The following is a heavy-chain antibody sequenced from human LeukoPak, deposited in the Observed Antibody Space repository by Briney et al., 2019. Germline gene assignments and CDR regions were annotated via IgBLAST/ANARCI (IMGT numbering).Heavy chain of an antibody. D-gene: IGHD6-6*01. V-gene: IGHV4-34*01. CDR1: GGSFSGHD. Sequence: PSETLSLTCAVYGGSFSGHDWNWIRQPPGKGLEWIGEINNSGSTNYNPSLKSRFTILRDTSKNQFSLKLSSVTAADTAVYYCAIGSIATRNDAFDIWGQGTMVTVSS. CDR3: AIGSIATRNDAFDI. J-gene: IGHJ3*02. CDR2: INNSGST.